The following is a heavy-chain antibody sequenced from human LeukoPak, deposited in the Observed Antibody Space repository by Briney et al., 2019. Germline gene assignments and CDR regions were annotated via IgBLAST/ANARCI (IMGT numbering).Heavy chain of an antibody. CDR3: VRAQYSSSWDKIYYFDC. Sequence: ATLSLSCTASGGSFSSYYWSWVRQPPGKGLEWMGYIYYSGSANYNPHHKSRVTISVDTSKNQFSLKLSSVTAADTAVYYCVRAQYSSSWDKIYYFDCWVRGTLVSVCS. CDR2: IYYSGSA. CDR1: GGSFSSYY. V-gene: IGHV4-59*01. D-gene: IGHD6-13*01. J-gene: IGHJ4*02.